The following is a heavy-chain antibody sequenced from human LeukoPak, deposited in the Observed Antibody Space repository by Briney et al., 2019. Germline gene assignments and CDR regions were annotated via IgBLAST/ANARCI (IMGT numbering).Heavy chain of an antibody. J-gene: IGHJ4*02. V-gene: IGHV4-61*02. CDR3: ARGNHYDFWSGYHSTEYFDY. CDR1: GGSISSGSYY. Sequence: SETLSLTCTVSGGSISSGSYYWSWIRQPAGKGLEWIGRIYTSGSTNYNPSLKSRVTISVDTSKNQFSLKLSSVTAADTAVYYCARGNHYDFWSGYHSTEYFDYWGQGTLVTVSS. D-gene: IGHD3-3*01. CDR2: IYTSGST.